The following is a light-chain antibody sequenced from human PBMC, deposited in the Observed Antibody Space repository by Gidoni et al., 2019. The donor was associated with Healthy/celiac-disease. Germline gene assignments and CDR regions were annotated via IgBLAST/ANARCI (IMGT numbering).Light chain of an antibody. CDR1: SSDVGSYTL. V-gene: IGLV2-23*01. Sequence: QSALTKPASVSGAHGQSITIACTGTSSDVGSYTLVSWYQQHPGKAPKLMIYEGSKRPSGVSNRFSGSKSGNTASLTISGLQAEDEADYYCCSYAGSSTPWVFGGGTKLTVL. J-gene: IGLJ3*02. CDR2: EGS. CDR3: CSYAGSSTPWV.